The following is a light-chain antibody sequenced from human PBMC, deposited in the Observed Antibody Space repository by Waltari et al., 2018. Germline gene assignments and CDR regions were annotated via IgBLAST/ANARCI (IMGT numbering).Light chain of an antibody. CDR2: EAN. Sequence: QSVLTQPPSVSAAPGQRVTISCSGGRSNIGNNYVSWYRQFPGTAPKLLIYEANERPSGFPVRFSGSKSGTSATLDITGLQAGDEADYYCGTWDSSLSGAVVGGGTHLTVL. J-gene: IGLJ7*01. CDR3: GTWDSSLSGAV. CDR1: RSNIGNNY. V-gene: IGLV1-51*02.